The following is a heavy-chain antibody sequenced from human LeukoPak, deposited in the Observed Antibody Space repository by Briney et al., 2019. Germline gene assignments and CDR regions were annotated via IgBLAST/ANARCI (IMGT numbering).Heavy chain of an antibody. D-gene: IGHD6-13*01. CDR2: ISSSSSYI. CDR3: ASRSGYSSSWYMGGEDY. J-gene: IGHJ4*02. V-gene: IGHV3-21*01. Sequence: GGSLRLSCAASGFTFSSYSMNWVRQAPGKGLEWVSSISSSSSYIYYADSVKGRFTISRDNAKNSLYLQMNSLRAEDTAVYYCASRSGYSSSWYMGGEDYWGQGTLVTVSS. CDR1: GFTFSSYS.